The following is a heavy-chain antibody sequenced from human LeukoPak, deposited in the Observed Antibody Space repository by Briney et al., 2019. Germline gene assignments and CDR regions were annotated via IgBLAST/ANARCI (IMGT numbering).Heavy chain of an antibody. CDR1: GFTFNRYE. CDR2: ISSSGSTI. Sequence: PGGSLRLSCAASGFTFNRYEMNWVRQAPGKGLEWVSYISSSGSTIYYADSVKGRFIISRDNAKNSLYLQMNSLRAEDTAAYYCARGFLYGDYAVDYWGQGTLVTVSS. J-gene: IGHJ4*02. V-gene: IGHV3-48*03. CDR3: ARGFLYGDYAVDY. D-gene: IGHD4-17*01.